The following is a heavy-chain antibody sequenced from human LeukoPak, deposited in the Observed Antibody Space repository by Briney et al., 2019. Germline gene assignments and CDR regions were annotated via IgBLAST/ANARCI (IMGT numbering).Heavy chain of an antibody. V-gene: IGHV1-69*13. J-gene: IGHJ4*02. D-gene: IGHD3-9*01. CDR2: IIPIFGTA. CDR1: GGTFSSYA. Sequence: GASVKVSCKASGGTFSSYAISWVRQAPGQGLEWMGGIIPIFGTANYAQKFQGRVTITADESTSTAYMELSSLRSEDTAVYYCASSTGISTGYYDYWGQGTLVTVSS. CDR3: ASSTGISTGYYDY.